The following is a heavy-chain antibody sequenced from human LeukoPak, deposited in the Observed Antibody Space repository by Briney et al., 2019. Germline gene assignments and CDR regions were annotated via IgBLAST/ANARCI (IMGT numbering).Heavy chain of an antibody. CDR2: IIPIFGTA. V-gene: IGHV1-69*06. D-gene: IGHD2-2*01. CDR1: GGTFSSYA. Sequence: SVKVSCKASGGTFSSYAISWVRQAPGQGLEWMGSIIPIFGTANYAQKFQGRVTITADKSTSTAYMELSSLRSEDTAVYYCARAEYQLLRGGPWFDPWGQGTLVTVSS. J-gene: IGHJ5*02. CDR3: ARAEYQLLRGGPWFDP.